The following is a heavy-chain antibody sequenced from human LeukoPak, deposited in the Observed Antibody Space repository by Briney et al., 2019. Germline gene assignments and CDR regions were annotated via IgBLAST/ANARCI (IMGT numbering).Heavy chain of an antibody. CDR3: AKGQTGNFDY. CDR1: GFSFSSSA. J-gene: IGHJ4*02. CDR2: ISGSGGST. D-gene: IGHD1-1*01. V-gene: IGHV3-23*01. Sequence: GGSLRLSCAASGFSFSSSAMSWVRQAPGTGPEWVSTISGSGGSTFYAASVRGRFTLSRDNSKNTLYLQMNSLTVEDTAVYYCAKGQTGNFDYWGQGTLVTVSS.